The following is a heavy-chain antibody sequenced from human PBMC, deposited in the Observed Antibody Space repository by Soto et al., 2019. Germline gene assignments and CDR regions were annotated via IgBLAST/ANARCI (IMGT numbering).Heavy chain of an antibody. D-gene: IGHD5-12*01. J-gene: IGHJ6*02. CDR3: ARGSCGYSAYENYYYGMDV. CDR1: GYTFTSYD. V-gene: IGHV1-8*01. CDR2: MNPNSGNT. Sequence: SVKVSCKASGYTFTSYDINWVRQATGQGLEWMGWMNPNSGNTGYAQKFQGRVTMTRNTSISTAYMELSSLRSEDTAVYYCARGSCGYSAYENYYYGMDVWGQGTTVTVSS.